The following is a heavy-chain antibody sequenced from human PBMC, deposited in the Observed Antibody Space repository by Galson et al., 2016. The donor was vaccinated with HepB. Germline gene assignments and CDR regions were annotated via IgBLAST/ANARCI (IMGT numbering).Heavy chain of an antibody. Sequence: LRLSCAASGFTFDDYAMHWVRQVPGKGLEWVSLISGAGGGTYYADSVKGRFTISRDNSKTSLYLQMNTLRTEDTALYYCAKGDGGYYLVVDSWGQGTLVTVSS. CDR2: ISGAGGGT. D-gene: IGHD4-17*01. CDR3: AKGDGGYYLVVDS. J-gene: IGHJ4*02. CDR1: GFTFDDYA. V-gene: IGHV3-43*02.